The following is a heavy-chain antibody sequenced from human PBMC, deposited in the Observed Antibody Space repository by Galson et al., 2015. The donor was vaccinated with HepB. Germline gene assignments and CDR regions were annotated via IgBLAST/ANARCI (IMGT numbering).Heavy chain of an antibody. D-gene: IGHD6-19*01. CDR2: IYYSGNT. CDR1: GGSIKNNNYY. V-gene: IGHV4-39*06. Sequence: ETLSLTCIVSGGSIKNNNYYWGWIRQPPGKGLEWIGYIYYSGNTYYDPSLNSRVTISVDTSKNQFALKLSSVTAGDTAVYYCLSGWVRSDDKGPFDSWGQGTLVTVSS. J-gene: IGHJ4*02. CDR3: LSGWVRSDDKGPFDS.